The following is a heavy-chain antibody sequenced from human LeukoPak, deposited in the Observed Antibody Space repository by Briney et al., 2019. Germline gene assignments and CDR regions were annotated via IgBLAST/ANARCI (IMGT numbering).Heavy chain of an antibody. Sequence: PSETLSLNCDVPGGSISTIAHSWAWIRQPPGKGLEWIGSISYRETTYSNPALVNRVALSVDTSTNQCTLWLTAATATDTAVYFCASKWSRLGYSSDWFFDAWGQGSLVTVSS. J-gene: IGHJ4*02. CDR1: GGSISTIAHS. CDR2: ISYRETT. V-gene: IGHV4-39*01. D-gene: IGHD6-19*01. CDR3: ASKWSRLGYSSDWFFDA.